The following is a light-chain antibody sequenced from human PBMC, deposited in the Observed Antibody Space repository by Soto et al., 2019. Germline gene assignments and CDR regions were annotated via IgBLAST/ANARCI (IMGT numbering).Light chain of an antibody. CDR1: QSVSTN. Sequence: EIVMTQSPATLSVSPGERATLSCWASQSVSTNLAWYQQKPGQAPRLLIYGASTRATGIPARFSGSGSGTEFTLIISSLQSEDSAVYYCQQYDNWPITFGQGTRLEIK. V-gene: IGKV3-15*01. J-gene: IGKJ5*01. CDR2: GAS. CDR3: QQYDNWPIT.